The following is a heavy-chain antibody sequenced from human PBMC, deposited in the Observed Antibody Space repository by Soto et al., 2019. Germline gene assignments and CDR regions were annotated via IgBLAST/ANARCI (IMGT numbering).Heavy chain of an antibody. Sequence: GGSLRLSCTASGFTFGDYAMSWVRQAPGKGLEWVGFIRSKAYGGTTEYAASVKGRFTISRDDSKSIAYLQMNSLKTEDTAVYYCTSSRLVGATSKGYYYYYGMDVWGQGTTVTVS. D-gene: IGHD1-26*01. CDR1: GFTFGDYA. V-gene: IGHV3-49*04. CDR3: TSSRLVGATSKGYYYYYGMDV. CDR2: IRSKAYGGTT. J-gene: IGHJ6*02.